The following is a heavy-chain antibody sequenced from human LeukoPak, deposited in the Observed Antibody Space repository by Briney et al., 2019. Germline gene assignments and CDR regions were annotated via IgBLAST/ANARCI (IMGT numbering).Heavy chain of an antibody. CDR2: MSSDGSTT. Sequence: GGSLRLSCAASGFTLGSYWMHWVRQAPGKGLVWVSRMSSDGSTTSYADSVRGRFTISRDNAKNTLYLQMNSLRAEDTAVYYCARGLYGSGSPSYNCFDPWGQGTLVTVSS. D-gene: IGHD3-10*01. CDR3: ARGLYGSGSPSYNCFDP. J-gene: IGHJ5*02. CDR1: GFTLGSYW. V-gene: IGHV3-74*01.